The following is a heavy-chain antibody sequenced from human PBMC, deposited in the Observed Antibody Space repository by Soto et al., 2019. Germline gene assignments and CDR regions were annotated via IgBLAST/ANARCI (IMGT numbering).Heavy chain of an antibody. D-gene: IGHD3-22*01. CDR3: VREYYYDSSGALIQH. J-gene: IGHJ1*01. V-gene: IGHV3-33*01. Sequence: GGSLRLSCAASGFTFSSYGMHWVRQAPGKGLEWVAVIWYDGSNKYYADSVKGRFTISRDNSKNTLYLQMNSLRAEDTAVYYFVREYYYDSSGALIQHWGQGTLVTVSS. CDR1: GFTFSSYG. CDR2: IWYDGSNK.